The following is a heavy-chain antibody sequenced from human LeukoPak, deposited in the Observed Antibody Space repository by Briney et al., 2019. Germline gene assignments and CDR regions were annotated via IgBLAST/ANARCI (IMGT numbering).Heavy chain of an antibody. CDR2: IYYSGSA. CDR1: GGSISSGGYY. V-gene: IGHV4-31*03. D-gene: IGHD3-9*01. CDR3: ARDLANYDILTGYPYYYYGMDV. J-gene: IGHJ6*02. Sequence: SQTLSLTCTVSGGSISSGGYYWSWIRQHPGKGLEWIGYIYYSGSAYYNPSPKSRVAISVDTSKNQFSLKLSSVTAADTAVYYCARDLANYDILTGYPYYYYGMDVWGQGTTVTVSS.